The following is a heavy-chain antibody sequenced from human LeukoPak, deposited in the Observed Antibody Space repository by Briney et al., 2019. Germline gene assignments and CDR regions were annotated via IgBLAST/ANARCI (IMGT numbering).Heavy chain of an antibody. D-gene: IGHD6-19*01. CDR2: IYYSGST. CDR1: GGSISSSSYY. CDR3: ARHWGSSGWGGY. Sequence: PSETLSLTCTVPGGSISSSSYYWGWIRQPPGKGLEWIGSIYYSGSTYYNPSLKSRVTISVDTSKNQFSLKLSSVTAADTAVYYCARHWGSSGWGGYWGQGTLVTVSS. V-gene: IGHV4-39*01. J-gene: IGHJ4*02.